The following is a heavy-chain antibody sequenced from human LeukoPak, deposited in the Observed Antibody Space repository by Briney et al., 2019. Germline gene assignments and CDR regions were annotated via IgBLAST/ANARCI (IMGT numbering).Heavy chain of an antibody. D-gene: IGHD3-3*01. CDR2: MNPNSGNT. Sequence: ASVMVSCKASGYTFTSYDINWVRQATGQGLEWMGWMNPNSGNTGYAQKFQGRVTMTRNTSISTAYMELSSLRSEDTAVYYCARGPYYDFWSGYYLAFARRQPYGMDVWAKGPRSPSP. J-gene: IGHJ6*02. V-gene: IGHV1-8*01. CDR3: ARGPYYDFWSGYYLAFARRQPYGMDV. CDR1: GYTFTSYD.